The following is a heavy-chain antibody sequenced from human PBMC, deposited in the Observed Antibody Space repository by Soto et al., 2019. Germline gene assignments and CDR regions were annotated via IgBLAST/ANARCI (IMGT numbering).Heavy chain of an antibody. CDR1: GGSFSGYY. Sequence: SETLSLTCAVYGGSFSGYYWSWIRQPPGKGLEWIGEINHSGSTNYNPSLKSRVTISVDTSKNQFSLKLSSVTAADTAVYYCARRMVTPHYYMDVWGKGTTVTVSS. D-gene: IGHD5-18*01. CDR3: ARRMVTPHYYMDV. J-gene: IGHJ6*03. V-gene: IGHV4-34*01. CDR2: INHSGST.